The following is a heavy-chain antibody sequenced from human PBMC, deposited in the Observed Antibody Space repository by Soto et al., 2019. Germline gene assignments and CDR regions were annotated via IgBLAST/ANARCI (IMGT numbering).Heavy chain of an antibody. D-gene: IGHD3-10*01. J-gene: IGHJ4*02. V-gene: IGHV3-11*01. Sequence: QVQLVESGGGLVRPGGSLRLSCAASGFTFSDHYMTWIRQPPGKGLEWVSYISGSGSTIHYADSVKGRFTVSRDNARNSLYLQMTSLRAEDTAFYYCASDPYYYASAYWGQGTLVTVSS. CDR1: GFTFSDHY. CDR3: ASDPYYYASAY. CDR2: ISGSGSTI.